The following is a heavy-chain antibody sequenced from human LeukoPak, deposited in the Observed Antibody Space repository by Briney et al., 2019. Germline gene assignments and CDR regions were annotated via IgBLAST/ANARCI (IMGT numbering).Heavy chain of an antibody. D-gene: IGHD3-16*01. J-gene: IGHJ4*02. CDR1: GFTVSSNF. CDR2: IYSGGST. CDR3: ARGGDSLHY. Sequence: PGGSLRLSCVASGFTVSSNFMTWVRQAPGKRLEWVSVIYSGGSTYYADSVKDRFTISRDNSKNMLYLQMNSLRAEDTAVYYCARGGDSLHYWGQGTLVTVSS. V-gene: IGHV3-66*01.